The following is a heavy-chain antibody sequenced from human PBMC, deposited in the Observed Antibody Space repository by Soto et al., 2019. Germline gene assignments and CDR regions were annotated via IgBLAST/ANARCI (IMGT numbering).Heavy chain of an antibody. CDR1: GGTFSSYT. CDR2: IIPILGIA. D-gene: IGHD6-19*01. V-gene: IGHV1-69*02. CDR3: ARLTVIAVAGTYGMDV. J-gene: IGHJ6*02. Sequence: QVHLVQSGAEVKKPGSSVKVSCKASGGTFSSYTISWVRQAPGQGLEWMGRIIPILGIANYAQKFQGRVTITADKSTSTAYMELSSLRSEDTAVYYCARLTVIAVAGTYGMDVWGQGTTVTVSS.